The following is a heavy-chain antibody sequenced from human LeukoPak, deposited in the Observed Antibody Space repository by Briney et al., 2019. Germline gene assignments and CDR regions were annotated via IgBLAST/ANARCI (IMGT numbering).Heavy chain of an antibody. Sequence: SETLSLTCAVYGGSFNTYYWSWIRQPPGKGLEWIGEINHSGSTNYNPSLKSRVTISVDTSKNQFSLKLSSVTAADTAVYYCARQSSSWYRYWGQGTLVTVSS. V-gene: IGHV4-34*01. CDR3: ARQSSSWYRY. D-gene: IGHD6-13*01. CDR2: INHSGST. J-gene: IGHJ4*02. CDR1: GGSFNTYY.